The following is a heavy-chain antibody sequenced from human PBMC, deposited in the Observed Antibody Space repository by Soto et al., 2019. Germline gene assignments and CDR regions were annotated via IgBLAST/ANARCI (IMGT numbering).Heavy chain of an antibody. V-gene: IGHV5-51*01. Sequence: HGESLKISCQAFGYSFTAKWIGWVRQMPGKGLEWMGIIYPDDSDTRYSPSFQGQVTISADKSIRTAYLQWGSLEASDTAIYYCARYWHSYNSNYYYGLDVWGQGTTVTVSS. CDR3: ARYWHSYNSNYYYGLDV. J-gene: IGHJ6*02. CDR1: GYSFTAKW. CDR2: IYPDDSDT. D-gene: IGHD5-18*01.